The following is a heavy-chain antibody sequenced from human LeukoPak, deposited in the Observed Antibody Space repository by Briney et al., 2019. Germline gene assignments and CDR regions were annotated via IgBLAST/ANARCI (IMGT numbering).Heavy chain of an antibody. CDR3: VKEVATIGVPVFDY. CDR1: GFTFSSYA. CDR2: IPDSGGGT. Sequence: GGSLRLSCAASGFTFSSYAMSWVRQAPGKGLGWVSGIPDSGGGTYYTDSVKGRFTISRDNSKNTLYLQMDSLRGEDTAVYYCVKEVATIGVPVFDYRGQGTLVTVSS. J-gene: IGHJ4*02. D-gene: IGHD2-15*01. V-gene: IGHV3-23*01.